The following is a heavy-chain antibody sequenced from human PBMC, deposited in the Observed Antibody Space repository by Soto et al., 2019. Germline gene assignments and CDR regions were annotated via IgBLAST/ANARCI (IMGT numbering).Heavy chain of an antibody. D-gene: IGHD2-15*01. J-gene: IGHJ4*02. Sequence: ASVKVSCKASGYTFTSYYMHWVRQAPGQGLEWMGIINPSGGSTSYAQKFQGRVTMTRDTSTSTGYMELSSLRSEDTAVYYCAVGYCSGGSCYPFDYWGQGTLVTVSS. V-gene: IGHV1-46*01. CDR2: INPSGGST. CDR3: AVGYCSGGSCYPFDY. CDR1: GYTFTSYY.